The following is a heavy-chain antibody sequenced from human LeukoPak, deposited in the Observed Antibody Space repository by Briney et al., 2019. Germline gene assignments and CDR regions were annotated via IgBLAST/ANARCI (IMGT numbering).Heavy chain of an antibody. J-gene: IGHJ3*02. D-gene: IGHD1-26*01. CDR3: ARDPNLVGAPDAFDI. CDR2: IYYSGST. CDR1: GGSISSSSYY. V-gene: IGHV4-39*07. Sequence: PETLSLTCTVSGGSISSSSYYWGWILQPPGKGLEWIAIIYYSGSTYYNPSLKSRVTISVDTSKNQFSLKLSSVTAADTAVYYCARDPNLVGAPDAFDIWGQGTMVTVSS.